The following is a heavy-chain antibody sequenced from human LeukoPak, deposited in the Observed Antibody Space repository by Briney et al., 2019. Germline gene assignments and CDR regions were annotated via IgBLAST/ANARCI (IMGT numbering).Heavy chain of an antibody. V-gene: IGHV1-46*01. J-gene: IGHJ3*02. CDR2: INPSDGGT. D-gene: IGHD6-13*01. CDR3: ARDLAAGGTWAFDI. Sequence: ASVKVSCKASGYTFTTYYMHWVRQAPGQGLEWMGIINPSDGGTGYAQKFKGRVTMTRDTSTSTVYMDLSTLRSEDTAVYYCARDLAAGGTWAFDIWGQGTMVTVSS. CDR1: GYTFTTYY.